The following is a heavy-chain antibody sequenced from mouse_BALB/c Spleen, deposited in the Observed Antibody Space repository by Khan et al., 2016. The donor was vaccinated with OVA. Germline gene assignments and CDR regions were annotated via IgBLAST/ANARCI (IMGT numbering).Heavy chain of an antibody. CDR2: ISYSGNT. CDR3: ARIYAGDFDY. CDR1: GYSITSDYA. J-gene: IGHJ2*01. D-gene: IGHD1-1*01. V-gene: IGHV3-2*02. Sequence: EVQLQESGPGLVKPSQSLSLTCTVTGYSITSDYAWNWIRQFPGNKLEWMGYISYSGNTKYNPSLKSRISITRDTSKNQFFLQLNSVTTEDTATYYCARIYAGDFDYWGPGTTLTVSS.